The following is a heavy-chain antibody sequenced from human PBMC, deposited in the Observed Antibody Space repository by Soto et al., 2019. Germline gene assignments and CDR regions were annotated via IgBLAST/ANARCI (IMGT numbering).Heavy chain of an antibody. CDR2: IIPVFGRV. D-gene: IGHD3-16*01. CDR3: ANSRGGTFLGYHGMDI. V-gene: IGHV1-69*01. CDR1: GGTFSSRA. Sequence: QVQLVQSGSEVKKTGTSVKVSCKASGGTFSSRAISWVRQAPGQGLEWMGGIIPVFGRVNYAEKFRDRVTITADESTGPVYMELSSLRSEDTALYNCANSRGGTFLGYHGMDIWGQGTTVSVSS. J-gene: IGHJ6*02.